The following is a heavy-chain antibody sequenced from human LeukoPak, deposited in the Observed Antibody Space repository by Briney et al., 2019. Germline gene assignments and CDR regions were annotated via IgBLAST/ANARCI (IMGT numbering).Heavy chain of an antibody. V-gene: IGHV3-23*01. CDR1: GFTFRSYY. D-gene: IGHD1-26*01. CDR3: AKDPWELGASDAFDI. CDR2: ISGSGGST. J-gene: IGHJ3*02. Sequence: GGSLRLSCVASGFTFRSYYMTWVRQAPGKGLEWVSAISGSGGSTYYADSVKGRFTISRDNSKNTLYLQMNSLRAEDTAVYYCAKDPWELGASDAFDIWGQGTMVTVSS.